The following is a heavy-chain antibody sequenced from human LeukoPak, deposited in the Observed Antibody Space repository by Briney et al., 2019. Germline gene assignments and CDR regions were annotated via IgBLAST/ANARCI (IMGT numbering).Heavy chain of an antibody. V-gene: IGHV3-7*01. D-gene: IGHD5-18*01. Sequence: GGSLRLSCAASGFTFSSYWMSWVRQAPGKGLERVANIKQDGSEKYYVDSVKGRFTISRDNAKNSLYLQMNSLRAEDTAVYYCARVLSTAMDYYFDYWGQGTLVTVSS. CDR1: GFTFSSYW. CDR3: ARVLSTAMDYYFDY. CDR2: IKQDGSEK. J-gene: IGHJ4*02.